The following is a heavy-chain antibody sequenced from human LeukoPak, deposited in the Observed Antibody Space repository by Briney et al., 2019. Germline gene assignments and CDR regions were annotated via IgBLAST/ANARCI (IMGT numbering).Heavy chain of an antibody. V-gene: IGHV3-9*03. CDR2: ISWNSGSI. J-gene: IGHJ4*02. Sequence: HPGGSLRLSCAAFGFTFDDYAMHWVRQAPGKGLEWVSGISWNSGSIGYADSVKGRFTISRDNAKNSLYLQMNSLRAEDMALYYCAKDSSYDFWSGYFDYWGQGTLVTVSS. CDR1: GFTFDDYA. D-gene: IGHD3-3*01. CDR3: AKDSSYDFWSGYFDY.